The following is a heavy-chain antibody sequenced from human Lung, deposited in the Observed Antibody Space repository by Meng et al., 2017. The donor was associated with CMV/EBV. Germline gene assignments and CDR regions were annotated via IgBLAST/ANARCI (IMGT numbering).Heavy chain of an antibody. Sequence: VQLVEYGGRVKKPGASLKVSCKAAGYTVTHYDITWVRQAPGQWLEWMGWISAYNGNTNYAQTLPSRVTMTTDTSTSTAYMELRSLRSDDTAVYYCACVEVGITSGDYWGQGTLVTVSS. CDR1: GYTVTHYD. CDR2: ISAYNGNT. CDR3: ACVEVGITSGDY. J-gene: IGHJ4*02. D-gene: IGHD1-26*01. V-gene: IGHV1-18*01.